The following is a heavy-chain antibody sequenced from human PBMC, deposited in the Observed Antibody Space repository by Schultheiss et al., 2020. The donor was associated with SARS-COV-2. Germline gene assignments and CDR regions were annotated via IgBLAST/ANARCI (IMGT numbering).Heavy chain of an antibody. V-gene: IGHV1-69*05. D-gene: IGHD1-26*01. CDR2: IIPIFGTA. J-gene: IGHJ4*02. CDR3: ARPELVGALYYFDY. CDR1: GGTFSSYA. Sequence: SVKVSCKASGGTFSSYAISWVRQAPGQGLEWMGGIIPIFGTANYAQKLQGRVTMTTDTSTSTAYMELRSLRSDDTAVYYCARPELVGALYYFDYWGQGTLVTVSS.